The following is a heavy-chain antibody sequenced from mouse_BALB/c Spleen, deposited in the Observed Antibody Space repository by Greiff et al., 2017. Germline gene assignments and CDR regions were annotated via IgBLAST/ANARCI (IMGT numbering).Heavy chain of an antibody. D-gene: IGHD2-12*01. Sequence: EVKLMESGGGLVKPGGSLKLSCAASGFTFSSYAMSWVRQSPEKRLEWVAEISSGGSYTYYPDTVTGRFTISRDNAKNTLYLEMSSLRSEDTAMYYCAREGGRRWYFDVWGAGTTVTVSS. V-gene: IGHV5-9-4*01. CDR2: ISSGGSYT. J-gene: IGHJ1*01. CDR3: AREGGRRWYFDV. CDR1: GFTFSSYA.